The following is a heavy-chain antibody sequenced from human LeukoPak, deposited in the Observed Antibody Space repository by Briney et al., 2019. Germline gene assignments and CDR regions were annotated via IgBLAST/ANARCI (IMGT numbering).Heavy chain of an antibody. D-gene: IGHD3-22*01. CDR3: ANVPYYSENSRSHGGYCDY. J-gene: IGHJ4*02. CDR2: ISGSGGST. CDR1: GFTFSSYA. Sequence: GGSLRLSCAASGFTFSSYAISWVRQAPGKGLEWVSTISGSGGSTYYADSVKGRFTISRDNSKNTLSLLMNSLRAEDTAVYFCANVPYYSENSRSHGGYCDYWCPGPMVTVSS. V-gene: IGHV3-23*01.